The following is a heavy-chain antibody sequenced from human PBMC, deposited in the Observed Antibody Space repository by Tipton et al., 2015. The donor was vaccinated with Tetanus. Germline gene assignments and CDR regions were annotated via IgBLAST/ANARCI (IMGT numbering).Heavy chain of an antibody. J-gene: IGHJ2*01. D-gene: IGHD4-23*01. V-gene: IGHV4-59*01. CDR2: IYYSGNT. Sequence: LRLSCAASGFSFSNSWMSWVRQAPGRGLEWVGLIYYSGNTSYNPSLKSRVTISVDTSKNQLSLKLTSVTAADTAVYYCASMTPVDWYFDLWGRGTLVTVSS. CDR3: ASMTPVDWYFDL. CDR1: GFSFSNSW.